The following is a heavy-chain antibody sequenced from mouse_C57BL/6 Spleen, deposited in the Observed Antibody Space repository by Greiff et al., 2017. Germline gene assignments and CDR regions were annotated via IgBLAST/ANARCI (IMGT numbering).Heavy chain of an antibody. D-gene: IGHD3-2*02. J-gene: IGHJ4*01. V-gene: IGHV1-82*01. CDR1: GYAFSSSW. CDR2: IYPGDGDT. Sequence: VQLRQSGPELVKPGASVKISCKASGYAFSSSWMNWVKQRPGKGLEWIGRIYPGDGDTNYNGKFKGKATLTADKSSSTAYMQLSSLTSEDSAVYFCARSGYAMDYWGQGTSVTVSS. CDR3: ARSGYAMDY.